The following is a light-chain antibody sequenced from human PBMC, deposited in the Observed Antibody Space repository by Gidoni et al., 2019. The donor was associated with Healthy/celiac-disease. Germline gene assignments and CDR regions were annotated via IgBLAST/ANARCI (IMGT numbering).Light chain of an antibody. CDR2: AAS. Sequence: DIQMTQSPSSLSASVGDRVTITCRASHSIISYLNWYQQQPGKDPKLLIYAASSLQSGVPSRFIGSGCGTDFFLPISSLQPEDFATYYCHQSYSTSLYTFXXXTKLEIK. V-gene: IGKV1-39*01. CDR1: HSIISY. CDR3: HQSYSTSLYT. J-gene: IGKJ2*01.